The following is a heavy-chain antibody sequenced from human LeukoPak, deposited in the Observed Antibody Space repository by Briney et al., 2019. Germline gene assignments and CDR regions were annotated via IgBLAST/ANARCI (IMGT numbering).Heavy chain of an antibody. J-gene: IGHJ3*02. CDR2: INHSGST. CDR1: GGSFSGYY. V-gene: IGHV4-34*01. CDR3: ARPPRYSSSWYGNAFDI. Sequence: SETLSLTCAVYGGSFSGYYWSWIRQPPGKGLEWIGEINHSGSTNYNPSLKSRVTISVDTSKNQFSLKLSSVTAADTAVYYCARPPRYSSSWYGNAFDIWGQGTMVTASS. D-gene: IGHD6-13*01.